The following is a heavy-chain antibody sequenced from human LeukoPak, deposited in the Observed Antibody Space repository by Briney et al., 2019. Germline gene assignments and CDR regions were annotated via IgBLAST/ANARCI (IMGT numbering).Heavy chain of an antibody. CDR3: AKGGITMIVVVITPIQH. J-gene: IGHJ1*01. D-gene: IGHD3-22*01. Sequence: PGGSLRLSCAASGFTFSNAWMNWVRQAPGKGLEWVGRVKSKTDGGTTDCAAPVKGRFTISRDDSENTLYLQMNSLKTEDTAVYYCAKGGITMIVVVITPIQHWGQGTLVTVSS. CDR1: GFTFSNAW. CDR2: VKSKTDGGTT. V-gene: IGHV3-15*07.